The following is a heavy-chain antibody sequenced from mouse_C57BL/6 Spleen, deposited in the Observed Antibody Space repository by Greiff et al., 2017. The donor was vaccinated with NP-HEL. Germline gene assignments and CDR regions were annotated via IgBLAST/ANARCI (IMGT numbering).Heavy chain of an antibody. J-gene: IGHJ4*01. CDR1: GFTFSDYY. D-gene: IGHD2-3*01. CDR2: ISNGGGST. CDR3: ARQGDGYSSMDY. V-gene: IGHV5-12*01. Sequence: EVKLMESGGGLVQPGGSLKLSCAASGFTFSDYYMYWVRQTPEKRLEWVAYISNGGGSTYYPDTVKGRFTISRDNAKNPLYLQMSRLKSEDTAMYYCARQGDGYSSMDYWGQGTSVTVSS.